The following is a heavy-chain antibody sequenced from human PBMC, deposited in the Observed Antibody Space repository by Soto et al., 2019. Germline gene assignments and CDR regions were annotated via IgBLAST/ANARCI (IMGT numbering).Heavy chain of an antibody. D-gene: IGHD6-13*01. CDR3: AREDPRSIAAAGTHAFDI. J-gene: IGHJ3*02. CDR1: GYTFTSYG. V-gene: IGHV1-18*01. CDR2: ISAYNGNT. Sequence: QVQLVQSGAEVKKPGASVKVSCKASGYTFTSYGISWVRQAPGQGLEWMGWISAYNGNTNYAQKLQGRVTMTTDTSTSTAYMELRSMRSDDTAVYYCAREDPRSIAAAGTHAFDIWGQGTMVTVSS.